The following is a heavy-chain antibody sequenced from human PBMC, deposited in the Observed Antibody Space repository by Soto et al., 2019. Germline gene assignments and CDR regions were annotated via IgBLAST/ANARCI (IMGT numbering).Heavy chain of an antibody. CDR1: GGSISPYY. V-gene: IGHV4-59*01. D-gene: IGHD3-10*01. CDR3: ARGGGLFEY. J-gene: IGHJ4*02. CDR2: IQYSGST. Sequence: SETLSLTCTVSGGSISPYYWSWIRQAPGKGLEWVGYIQYSGSTNYNPSLRSRVTISVDTSKNQFSLKLTSVTAADTAMYYCARGGGLFEYWGQGTLVTVSS.